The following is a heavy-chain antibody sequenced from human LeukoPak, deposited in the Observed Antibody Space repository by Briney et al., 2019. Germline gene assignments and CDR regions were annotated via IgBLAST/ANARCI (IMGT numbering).Heavy chain of an antibody. CDR2: ISYDGSNK. CDR3: APGDSSGYGYFDY. V-gene: IGHV3-30*03. D-gene: IGHD3-22*01. CDR1: GFTFSSYG. Sequence: GRSLRLSCAATGFTFSSYGMHWVRQAPGKGLEWVAFISYDGSNKYYADSVKGRFTISRDNSKNTLYLQMNSLRAEDTAVYYCAPGDSSGYGYFDYWGQGTLVTVSS. J-gene: IGHJ4*02.